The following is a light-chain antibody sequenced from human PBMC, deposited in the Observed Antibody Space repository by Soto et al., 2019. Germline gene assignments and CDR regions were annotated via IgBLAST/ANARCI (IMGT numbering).Light chain of an antibody. J-gene: IGKJ5*01. CDR3: QQYNSYSQYT. CDR2: KAS. V-gene: IGKV1-5*03. Sequence: GDRVTITCRASQSISSWLAWYQQKPGKAPKLLIYKASSLESGVPSRFSGSGSGTEFTLTISSLQPDDFATYYCQQYNSYSQYTFGQGTRLEIK. CDR1: QSISSW.